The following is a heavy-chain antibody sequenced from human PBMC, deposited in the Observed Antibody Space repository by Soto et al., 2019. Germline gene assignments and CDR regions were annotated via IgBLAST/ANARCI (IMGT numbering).Heavy chain of an antibody. CDR3: ARGGYCSSTSCYAPLLEEYYYFMDV. D-gene: IGHD2-2*03. V-gene: IGHV1-69*02. J-gene: IGHJ6*03. CDR2: IIPILGIA. Sequence: ASVKVSCKASGGTFSSYTISWVRQAPGQGLEWMGRIIPILGIANYAQKFQGRVTITADKSTSTAYMELSSLRSEDTAVYYCARGGYCSSTSCYAPLLEEYYYFMDVWGKGTTVTVSS. CDR1: GGTFSSYT.